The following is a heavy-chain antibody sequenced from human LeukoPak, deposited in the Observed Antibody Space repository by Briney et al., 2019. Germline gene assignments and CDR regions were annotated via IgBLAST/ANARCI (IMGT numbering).Heavy chain of an antibody. J-gene: IGHJ4*02. CDR1: GGTFSSYA. CDR2: IIPIFGTA. CDR3: AIEDRYCSSTSCYRGY. V-gene: IGHV1-69*13. Sequence: SVKVSCKASGGTFSSYAISWVRQAPGQGLEWMGGIIPIFGTANYAQKFQGRVTITADESTSTAYMELSSLRSEDTAVYYCAIEDRYCSSTSCYRGYGGRGPLVTVPS. D-gene: IGHD2-2*01.